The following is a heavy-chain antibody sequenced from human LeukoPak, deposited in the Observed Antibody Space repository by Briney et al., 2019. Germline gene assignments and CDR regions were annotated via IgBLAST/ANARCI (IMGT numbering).Heavy chain of an antibody. V-gene: IGHV3-23*01. Sequence: GGSLRLSCAASGFAFNSHAMDWVRQAPGKGLEWVSVISASGERTNYADSVKGRFTFSRDNSKNTLYLQMTSLRAEDTAVYYCATEGFDYWGQGTLVTVSS. CDR3: ATEGFDY. J-gene: IGHJ4*02. CDR2: ISASGERT. CDR1: GFAFNSHA.